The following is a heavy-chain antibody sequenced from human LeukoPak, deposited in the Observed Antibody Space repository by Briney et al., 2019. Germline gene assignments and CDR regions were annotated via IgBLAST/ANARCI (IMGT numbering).Heavy chain of an antibody. D-gene: IGHD5-18*01. Sequence: PSETLSLTCTVSGGSISSYYWSWIRKPPGKGLEWIGYIYYSGSTNYNPSLKSRVTISVDTSKNQFSLKLSSVTAADTAVYYCARAYSYGRNDYWGQGTLVTVSS. V-gene: IGHV4-59*08. J-gene: IGHJ4*02. CDR3: ARAYSYGRNDY. CDR2: IYYSGST. CDR1: GGSISSYY.